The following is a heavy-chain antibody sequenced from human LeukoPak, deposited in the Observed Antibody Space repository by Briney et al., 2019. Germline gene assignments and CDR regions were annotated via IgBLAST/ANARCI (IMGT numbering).Heavy chain of an antibody. Sequence: PGGSLRLSCTASGFTFGDYAMSWVRQAPGKGLEWVCVIRSKAYGGSTEYAASVQGRFPNSREDSKSIAYLQMNSLKTEDTAVYYCTSRLVIIPAFDIWGQRTMVNVSS. CDR2: IRSKAYGGST. CDR1: GFTFGDYA. J-gene: IGHJ3*02. CDR3: TSRLVIIPAFDI. D-gene: IGHD3-10*01. V-gene: IGHV3-49*04.